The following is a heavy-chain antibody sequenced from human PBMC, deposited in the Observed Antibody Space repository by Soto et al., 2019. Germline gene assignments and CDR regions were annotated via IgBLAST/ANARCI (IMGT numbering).Heavy chain of an antibody. J-gene: IGHJ5*02. CDR2: INSDGSST. CDR1: GFTFSSYW. D-gene: IGHD2-21*01. Sequence: EVPLVESGGGLVQPGGSLRLSCAASGFTFSSYWMHWVRQAPGKGLVWVSRINSDGSSTSYADSVKGRFTISRDNPKTTLYLQMNSLRPQSTSVYYFARDPVVSRTWFAPWGQGTLFTFSS. V-gene: IGHV3-74*01. CDR3: ARDPVVSRTWFAP.